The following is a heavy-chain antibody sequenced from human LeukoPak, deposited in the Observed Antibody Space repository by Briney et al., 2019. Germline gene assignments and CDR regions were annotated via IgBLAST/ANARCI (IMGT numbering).Heavy chain of an antibody. J-gene: IGHJ3*02. D-gene: IGHD6-19*01. CDR2: IWFGGNDK. Sequence: GGSLRLSCAASGFTFSTYGMHWVRQAPGKGLEWVAVIWFGGNDKYYADSVKGRFTISRDNSRNTLYLQMKSLRAEDTAVYYCARPEIIAVAATGDAFDIWGQGTMVTVSS. CDR1: GFTFSTYG. CDR3: ARPEIIAVAATGDAFDI. V-gene: IGHV3-33*08.